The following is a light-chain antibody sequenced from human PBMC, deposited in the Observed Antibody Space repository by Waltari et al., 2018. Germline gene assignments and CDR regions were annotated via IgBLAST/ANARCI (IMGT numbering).Light chain of an antibody. CDR1: SSDVGSYTL. CDR3: CSYAGSTTRWV. Sequence: QSALTQPASVSGSPGQSITISCTGTSSDVGSYTLVSWYQQHPGKAPKPIIYAVSKRPSGASARCSGSKSGNTASLTISGLQAEDEADYYCCSYAGSTTRWVFGGGTKLTVL. V-gene: IGLV2-23*02. J-gene: IGLJ3*02. CDR2: AVS.